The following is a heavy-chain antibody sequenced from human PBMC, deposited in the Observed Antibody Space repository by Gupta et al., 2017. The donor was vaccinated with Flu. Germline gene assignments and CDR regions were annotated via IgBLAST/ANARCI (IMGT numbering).Heavy chain of an antibody. D-gene: IGHD4-17*01. J-gene: IGHJ4*02. Sequence: GKGLEWVSAISGSGGSTYYADSVKGRFTISRDNSKNTLYRQMNSLRAEDTAVYYCAKDRETADYGGNSVTDYWGQGTLVTVSS. V-gene: IGHV3-23*01. CDR2: ISGSGGST. CDR3: AKDRETADYGGNSVTDY.